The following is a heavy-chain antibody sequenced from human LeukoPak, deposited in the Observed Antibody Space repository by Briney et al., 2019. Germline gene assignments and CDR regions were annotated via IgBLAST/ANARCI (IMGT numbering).Heavy chain of an antibody. J-gene: IGHJ4*02. V-gene: IGHV4-34*01. CDR1: GGSFSGYY. D-gene: IGHD3-16*02. CDR3: TTGIPRDRYVSGSYRWNYFDY. CDR2: INHSGST. Sequence: SETLSLTCAVYGGSFSGYYWSWIRQPPGKGLEWIGEINHSGSTNYNPSLKSRVTISVDTSKNQFSLKLSSVTAADTAVYYCTTGIPRDRYVSGSYRWNYFDYWGQGTLVTVSS.